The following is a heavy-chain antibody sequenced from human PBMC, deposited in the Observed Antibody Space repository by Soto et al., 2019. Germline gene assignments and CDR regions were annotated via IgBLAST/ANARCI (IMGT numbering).Heavy chain of an antibody. CDR2: IYGSGRVI. J-gene: IGHJ4*02. CDR1: VLPHSSFA. CDR3: VRAMYYTDSSGDTRCLDY. V-gene: IGHV3-23*05. Sequence: GRSLRLSWTASVLPHSSFAMMWVRQSPGKGLECVAGIYGSGRVIEYADSVKGRFTISRDNSKNTVYLQMTDLRADDTAVYYCVRAMYYTDSSGDTRCLDYWGQGTLVTVSS. D-gene: IGHD3-22*01.